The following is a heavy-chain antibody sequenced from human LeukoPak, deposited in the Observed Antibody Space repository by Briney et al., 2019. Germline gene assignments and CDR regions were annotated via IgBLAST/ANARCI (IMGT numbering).Heavy chain of an antibody. CDR2: IYYSGST. Sequence: PSETLSLTCTVSGGSISSSSYYWGWIRQPPGKGLEWIGYIYYSGSTNYNPSLKSRVTISVDTSKNQFSLKLSSVTAADTAVYYCARANRLARSSWYARNWFDPWGQGTLVTVSS. J-gene: IGHJ5*02. CDR3: ARANRLARSSWYARNWFDP. CDR1: GGSISSSSYY. V-gene: IGHV4-61*05. D-gene: IGHD6-13*01.